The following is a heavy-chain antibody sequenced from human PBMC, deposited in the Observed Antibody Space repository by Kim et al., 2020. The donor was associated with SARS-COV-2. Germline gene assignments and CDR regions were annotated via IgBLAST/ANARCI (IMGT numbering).Heavy chain of an antibody. CDR3: ARDYSDYGDYGGNSAPFDY. Sequence: SVKVSCKASGGTFSSYAISWVRQAPGQGLEWMGRIIPILGIANYGQKFQGRVTITADKSTSTAYMELSSLRSEDTAVYYCARDYSDYGDYGGNSAPFDYWGQGTLFTVSS. CDR1: GGTFSSYA. V-gene: IGHV1-69*04. D-gene: IGHD4-17*01. CDR2: IIPILGIA. J-gene: IGHJ4*02.